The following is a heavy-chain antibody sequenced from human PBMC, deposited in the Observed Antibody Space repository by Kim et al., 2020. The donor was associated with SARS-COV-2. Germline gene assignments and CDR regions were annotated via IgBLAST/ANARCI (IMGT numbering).Heavy chain of an antibody. D-gene: IGHD6-25*01. V-gene: IGHV3-30*04. CDR3: ARDRRGYKLFLDY. CDR2: ISYDGSNK. CDR1: GFTFSSYA. J-gene: IGHJ4*02. Sequence: GGSLRLSCAASGFTFSSYAMHWVRQAPGKGLEWVAVISYDGSNKYYADSVKGRFTISRDNSKNTLYLQMNSLRAEDTAVYYCARDRRGYKLFLDYWGQGTLVTVSS.